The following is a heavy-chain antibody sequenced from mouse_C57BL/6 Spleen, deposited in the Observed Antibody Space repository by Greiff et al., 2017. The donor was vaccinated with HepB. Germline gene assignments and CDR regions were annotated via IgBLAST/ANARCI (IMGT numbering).Heavy chain of an antibody. CDR2: IDPNSGGT. CDR1: GYTFTSYW. V-gene: IGHV1-72*01. J-gene: IGHJ1*03. CDR3: ARPGTTTVVATDWYFDG. Sequence: QVQLQQPGAELVKPGASVKLSCKASGYTFTSYWMHWVKQRPGRGLEWIGRIDPNSGGTKYNEKFKSKATLTVDKPSSTAYMQLSSLTSEDSAVYYCARPGTTTVVATDWYFDGWGTGTAVTVSS. D-gene: IGHD1-1*01.